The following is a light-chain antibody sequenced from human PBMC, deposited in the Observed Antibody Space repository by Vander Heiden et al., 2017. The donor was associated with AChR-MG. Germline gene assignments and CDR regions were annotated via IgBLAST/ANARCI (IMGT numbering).Light chain of an antibody. CDR1: QDISTY. CDR2: DAS. J-gene: IGKJ4*01. CDR3: QQYDNLPLT. V-gene: IGKV1-33*01. Sequence: DIQMTQSPSSLSASVGDRVTITCQASQDISTYLNWYQQKPGKAPKLLIYDASNLVTGVPSRISGSGSGTDFTFTIINLQPEDIATYYCQQYDNLPLTFGGGTKVEIK.